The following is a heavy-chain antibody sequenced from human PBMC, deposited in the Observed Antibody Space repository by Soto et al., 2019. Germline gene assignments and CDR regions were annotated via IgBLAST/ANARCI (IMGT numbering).Heavy chain of an antibody. Sequence: SETLSLTCTVSGGSSRSGGYYWSWIRQHPGKGLEWIGYIYYSGSTYYNPSLKSRVTISVDTSKNQFSLKLSSVTAADTAVYYCAREGGIVGATAADYWGQGTLVTVSS. CDR3: AREGGIVGATAADY. D-gene: IGHD1-26*01. CDR2: IYYSGST. J-gene: IGHJ4*02. CDR1: GGSSRSGGYY. V-gene: IGHV4-31*03.